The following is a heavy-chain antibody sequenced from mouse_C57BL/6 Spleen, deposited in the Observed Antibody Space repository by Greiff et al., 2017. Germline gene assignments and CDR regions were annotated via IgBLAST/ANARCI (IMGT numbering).Heavy chain of an antibody. J-gene: IGHJ2*01. V-gene: IGHV1-55*01. CDR2: IYPGSGST. CDR1: GYTFTSYW. Sequence: QVQLQQPGAELVKPGASVKMSCKASGYTFTSYWITWVKQRPGQGLEWIGDIYPGSGSTNYNEKFKSKATLTVDTSSSTAYMQLSSLTSEDSAVEYWARRTANWDYFGYWGQGTTLTVSS. D-gene: IGHD4-1*01. CDR3: ARRTANWDYFGY.